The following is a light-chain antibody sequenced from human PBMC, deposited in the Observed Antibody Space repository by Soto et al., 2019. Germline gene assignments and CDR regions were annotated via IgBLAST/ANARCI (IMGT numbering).Light chain of an antibody. Sequence: QSVLTQSPSVSGAPGQRVTISCTGSSSNIGAGYDVHWYQQLPGTAPKLLIYDNNNRPSGVPDRFSGSKSGTSASLAITGLQAEDEADYYCQSYDTNLSGSLIFGGGTKLTVL. CDR1: SSNIGAGYD. CDR3: QSYDTNLSGSLI. J-gene: IGLJ2*01. V-gene: IGLV1-40*01. CDR2: DNN.